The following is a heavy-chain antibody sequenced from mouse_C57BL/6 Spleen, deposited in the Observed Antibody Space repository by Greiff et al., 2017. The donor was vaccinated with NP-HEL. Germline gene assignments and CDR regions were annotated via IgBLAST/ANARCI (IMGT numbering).Heavy chain of an antibody. CDR1: GFTFSSYG. CDR2: ISSGGSYT. Sequence: EVQVVESGGDLVKPGGSLKLSCAASGFTFSSYGMSWVRQTPDKRLEWVATISSGGSYTYYPDSGKGRFTISRDNAKNTLYLQMSSLKSEDTAMYYCARRGEYDYAWFAYWGQGTLVTVSA. J-gene: IGHJ3*01. V-gene: IGHV5-6*01. CDR3: ARRGEYDYAWFAY. D-gene: IGHD2-4*01.